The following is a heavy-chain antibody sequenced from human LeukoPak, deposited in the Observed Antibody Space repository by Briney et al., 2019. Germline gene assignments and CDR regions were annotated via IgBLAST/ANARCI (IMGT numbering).Heavy chain of an antibody. CDR1: GFTFSSYA. CDR3: AKALPSMVRGVIITYYYYGMDV. CDR2: ISGSGGGT. Sequence: GGSLRLSCAASGFTFSSYAMSWVRQAPGKGLEWVSAISGSGGGTYYADSVKGRFTISRDNSKNTLYLQMNSLRAEDTAVYYCAKALPSMVRGVIITYYYYGMDVWGKGTTVTVSS. V-gene: IGHV3-23*01. J-gene: IGHJ6*04. D-gene: IGHD3-10*01.